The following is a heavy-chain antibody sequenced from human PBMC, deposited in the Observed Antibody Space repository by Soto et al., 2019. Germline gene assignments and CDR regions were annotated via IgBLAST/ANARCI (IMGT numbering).Heavy chain of an antibody. J-gene: IGHJ5*02. CDR3: ARVGLYYGSGSYNDNWFDP. CDR2: TYYRSKWYN. D-gene: IGHD3-10*01. CDR1: GDSVSSNSAA. V-gene: IGHV6-1*01. Sequence: PSQTLSLTCAISGDSVSSNSAAWNWIRQSPSRGLEWLGRTYYRSKWYNDYAVSVKSRITINPDTSKNQFSLQLNSVTPEDTAVYYCARVGLYYGSGSYNDNWFDPWGQGTLVTVSS.